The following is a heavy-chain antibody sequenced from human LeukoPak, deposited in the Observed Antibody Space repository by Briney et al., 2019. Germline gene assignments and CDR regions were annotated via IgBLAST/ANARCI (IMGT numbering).Heavy chain of an antibody. CDR1: GFTFSSYA. V-gene: IGHV3-23*01. CDR3: AKARFGSGWYDN. J-gene: IGHJ5*02. CDR2: ISDNGGST. Sequence: PGGSLRLSCAASGFTFSSYAMSWVRQAPGKGLEWVSVISDNGGSTYYADSVKGRFTISRDNFKNTLYLQMNSLRAEDTAVYYCAKARFGSGWYDNWSQGTLVTVSS. D-gene: IGHD6-19*01.